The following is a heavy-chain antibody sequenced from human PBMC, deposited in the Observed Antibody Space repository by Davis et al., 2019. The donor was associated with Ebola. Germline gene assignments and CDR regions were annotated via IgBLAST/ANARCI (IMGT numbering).Heavy chain of an antibody. Sequence: PGKSLKLSCVASGFTFSNYWMTWVRQAPGKGLEWVANIRQDGSANYSVDSVKGRFTMSRDNAKNSLYLQMNSLRAEDTAEYYCARDSGWYRFDYWGQGNLVTVSS. V-gene: IGHV3-7*01. CDR1: GFTFSNYW. CDR2: IRQDGSAN. D-gene: IGHD6-19*01. J-gene: IGHJ4*02. CDR3: ARDSGWYRFDY.